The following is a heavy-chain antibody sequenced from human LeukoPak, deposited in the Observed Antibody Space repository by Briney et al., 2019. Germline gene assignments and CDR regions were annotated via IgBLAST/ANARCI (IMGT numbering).Heavy chain of an antibody. CDR3: ARDIAAAGIWFDP. CDR2: INHSGST. D-gene: IGHD6-13*01. CDR1: GGSFSGYY. V-gene: IGHV4-34*09. J-gene: IGHJ5*02. Sequence: SETLSLTCAVYGGSFSGYYWSWIRQPPGKGLEWIGEINHSGSTYYNPSLKSRVTISVDTSKNQFSLKLSSVTAADTAVYYCARDIAAAGIWFDPWGQGTLVTVSS.